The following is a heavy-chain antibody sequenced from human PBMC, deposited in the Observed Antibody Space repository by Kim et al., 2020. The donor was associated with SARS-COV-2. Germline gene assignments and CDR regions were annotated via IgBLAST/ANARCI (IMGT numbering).Heavy chain of an antibody. CDR2: IKEDASDE. CDR3: AKGWGFDN. D-gene: IGHD3-16*01. J-gene: IGHJ4*02. Sequence: GGSLRLSCEASGFTFSTHYMSWVRQAPGKGQEWVANIKEDASDESYADTVKGRFTISRDNARNSLYLQMNNLRVEDTAVYYCAKGWGFDNWGQGTLVTVS. CDR1: GFTFSTHY. V-gene: IGHV3-7*01.